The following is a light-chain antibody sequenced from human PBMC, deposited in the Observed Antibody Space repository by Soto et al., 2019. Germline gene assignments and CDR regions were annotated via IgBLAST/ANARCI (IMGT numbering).Light chain of an antibody. J-gene: IGKJ2*02. Sequence: EIVMTQSPATLSVSPGERATLSCRASQSVSSNLAWYQQKPGQAPRLLIYGASTRATGIPARFSGSWSGTEFTLTISSLQSETFAVYYCQQYNNWPPWTFGQGTKLEIK. CDR3: QQYNNWPPWT. CDR2: GAS. CDR1: QSVSSN. V-gene: IGKV3-15*01.